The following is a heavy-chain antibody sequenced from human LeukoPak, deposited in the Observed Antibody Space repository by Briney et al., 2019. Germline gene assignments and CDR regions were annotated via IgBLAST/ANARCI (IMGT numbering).Heavy chain of an antibody. CDR1: GFTFSSYN. CDR3: AKDAFVVTASNSFDY. Sequence: PGGSLRLSCVASGFTFSSYNMNWVRQAPGKGLEWVSSISSSRYIYYTDSVKGRFTISRDNAKNSLYLQMNSLRAEDTAVYYCAKDAFVVTASNSFDYWGQGTLVTVSS. J-gene: IGHJ4*02. V-gene: IGHV3-21*01. D-gene: IGHD2-21*02. CDR2: ISSSRYI.